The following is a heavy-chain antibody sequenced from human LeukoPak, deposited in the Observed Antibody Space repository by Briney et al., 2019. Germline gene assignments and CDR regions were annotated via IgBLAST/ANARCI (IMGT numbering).Heavy chain of an antibody. CDR2: INSDGSST. CDR1: GFNCSGHW. J-gene: IGHJ4*02. CDR3: ARTLVGASSKDPDY. Sequence: PGGSLRHSCAASGFNCSGHWMHWVRQVRGKGLVWVSRINSDGSSTSYADSVKGRFTISRDNAKSTLYLQMNSLRAEDTAVYYCARTLVGASSKDPDYWGQGTLVTVSS. D-gene: IGHD1-26*01. V-gene: IGHV3-74*01.